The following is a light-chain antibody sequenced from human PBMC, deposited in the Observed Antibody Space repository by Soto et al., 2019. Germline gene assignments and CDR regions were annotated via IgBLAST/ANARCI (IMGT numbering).Light chain of an antibody. J-gene: IGKJ1*01. V-gene: IGKV3-11*01. CDR3: QQRYNWPRT. Sequence: EIVLTQSPATLSLSPGERATLSCRASQSVTSYLAWYQQKLGQAPRLLIYGASNRATGIPARFSGSGSGTDFTLTISSLEPEDFAVYYCQQRYNWPRTFGQGTKVDIK. CDR1: QSVTSY. CDR2: GAS.